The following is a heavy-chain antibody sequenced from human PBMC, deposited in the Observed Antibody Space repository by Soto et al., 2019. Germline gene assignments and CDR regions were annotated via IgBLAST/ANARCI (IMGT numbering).Heavy chain of an antibody. CDR2: INHSGST. CDR3: ARGRMGYCSGGSCYGKNRWPFDP. CDR1: GGSFSGYY. D-gene: IGHD2-15*01. J-gene: IGHJ5*02. Sequence: QVQLQQWGAGLLKPSETLSLTCAVYGGSFSGYYWSWIRQPPGKGLEWIGEINHSGSTNYNPSLKSRVTISVDTSKNQFSLKLSSVTAADTAVYYCARGRMGYCSGGSCYGKNRWPFDPWGQGTLVTVSS. V-gene: IGHV4-34*01.